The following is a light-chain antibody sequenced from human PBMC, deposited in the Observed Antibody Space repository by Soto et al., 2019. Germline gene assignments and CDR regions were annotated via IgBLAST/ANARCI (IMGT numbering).Light chain of an antibody. CDR1: QSLNNW. J-gene: IGKJ2*01. V-gene: IGKV1-5*01. CDR2: DAS. Sequence: DIQMTQSPSTLSASVGDRVTITCRASQSLNNWLAWYQQKPGKAPKLLIFDASSLPSGVPSRFSGSGPGTEFTLTISSLQPDDFATYYCQQYNSYPYTFGQGTKLEI. CDR3: QQYNSYPYT.